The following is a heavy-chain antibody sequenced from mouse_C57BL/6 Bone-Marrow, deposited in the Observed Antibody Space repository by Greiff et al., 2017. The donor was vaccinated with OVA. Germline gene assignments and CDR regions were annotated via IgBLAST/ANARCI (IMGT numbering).Heavy chain of an antibody. V-gene: IGHV1-53*01. Sequence: QVQLQQPGTELVKPGASVKLSCKASGYTFTSYWMPWVQQSPGQGLEWIGNINPSNGGTNYNEKFKGKATLTADKSASTAYMQLSRLTSEDSAVYYWDRGDYGGSRSMDYWGQGTSVTVSS. CDR1: GYTFTSYW. CDR2: INPSNGGT. CDR3: DRGDYGGSRSMDY. J-gene: IGHJ4*01. D-gene: IGHD1-1*01.